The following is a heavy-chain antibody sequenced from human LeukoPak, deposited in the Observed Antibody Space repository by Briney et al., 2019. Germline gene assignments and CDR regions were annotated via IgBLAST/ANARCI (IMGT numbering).Heavy chain of an antibody. J-gene: IGHJ2*01. V-gene: IGHV4-59*01. CDR2: IYYSGST. CDR1: GGSISSYY. CDR3: ARDSRDGYNYRYFDL. Sequence: SETLSLTCTVSGGSISSYYWSWIRQPPGKGLEWIGYIYYSGSTNYNPSLKSRVTISVDTSKNQFSLKLSSVTAADTAVYYCARDSRDGYNYRYFDLWGRGTLVTVSS. D-gene: IGHD5-24*01.